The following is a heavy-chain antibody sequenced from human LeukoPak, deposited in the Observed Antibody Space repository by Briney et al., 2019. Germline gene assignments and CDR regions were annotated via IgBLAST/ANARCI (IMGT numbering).Heavy chain of an antibody. Sequence: PSQTLSLTCTVSGGSISSGGYYWSWIRQHPGKGLEWIGYIYYSGSTYYNPSLKSRVTISVDTSKNQFSLKLSSVTAADTAAYYCARGSLTYYDSSGYYSRAFDIWGQGTMVTVSS. J-gene: IGHJ3*02. CDR3: ARGSLTYYDSSGYYSRAFDI. D-gene: IGHD3-22*01. CDR2: IYYSGST. V-gene: IGHV4-31*03. CDR1: GGSISSGGYY.